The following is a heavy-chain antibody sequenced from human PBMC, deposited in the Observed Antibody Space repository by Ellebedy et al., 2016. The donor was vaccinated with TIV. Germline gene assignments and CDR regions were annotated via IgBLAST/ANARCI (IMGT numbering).Heavy chain of an antibody. J-gene: IGHJ5*02. Sequence: ASVKVSCKASGYIFTGYYMHWVRQAPGQGLEWMGWINPNSGGTNYAQKFQGRVTMTRDTSISTAYMELSRLRSDDTAVYYCARDWCSGGSCYDWFDPWGQGTLVTVSS. D-gene: IGHD2-15*01. CDR3: ARDWCSGGSCYDWFDP. CDR2: INPNSGGT. CDR1: GYIFTGYY. V-gene: IGHV1-2*02.